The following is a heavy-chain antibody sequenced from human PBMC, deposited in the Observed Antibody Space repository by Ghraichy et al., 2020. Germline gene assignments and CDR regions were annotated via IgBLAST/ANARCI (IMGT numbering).Heavy chain of an antibody. D-gene: IGHD3-3*01. J-gene: IGHJ6*03. CDR3: ARGVDFWSGPLNYYMDV. V-gene: IGHV3-7*01. Sequence: GGSLRLSCAASGFTFSSYWMSWVRQAPGKGLEWVANIKQDGSEKYYVDSVKGRFTISRDNAKNSLYLQMNSLRAEDTAVYYCARGVDFWSGPLNYYMDVWVKGTTVTVSS. CDR2: IKQDGSEK. CDR1: GFTFSSYW.